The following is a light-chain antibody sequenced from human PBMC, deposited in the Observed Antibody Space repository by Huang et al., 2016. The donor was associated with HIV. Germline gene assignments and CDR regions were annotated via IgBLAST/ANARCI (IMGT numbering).Light chain of an antibody. CDR1: QSVGSN. J-gene: IGKJ2*01. Sequence: EIVMTQSPATLSVSPGERATLSCRASQSVGSNLAWYQQKPGQAPRLLIYGASTRATASPARFSGSGSGTEFTLTISSLQSEDFAVYYCQQYNNWPPYTFGQGTNLEIK. CDR2: GAS. CDR3: QQYNNWPPYT. V-gene: IGKV3-15*01.